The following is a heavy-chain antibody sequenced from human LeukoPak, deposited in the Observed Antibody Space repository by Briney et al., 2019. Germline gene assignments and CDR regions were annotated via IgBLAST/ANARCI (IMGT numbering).Heavy chain of an antibody. CDR3: ARSYCRGGRCFAFDI. Sequence: GGSLRLSCAASGFTFSSYGMHWVPQAPGKGLEWGAVISYDGSNKYYPHSVRGRFTISRDNSKNTLYLQMNSLRAEDTAVYYCARSYCRGGRCFAFDIWGQGTMVPVSS. J-gene: IGHJ3*02. CDR2: ISYDGSNK. D-gene: IGHD2-15*01. CDR1: GFTFSSYG. V-gene: IGHV3-30*03.